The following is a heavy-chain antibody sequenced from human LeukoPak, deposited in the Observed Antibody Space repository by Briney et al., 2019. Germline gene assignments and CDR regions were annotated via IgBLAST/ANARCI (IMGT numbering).Heavy chain of an antibody. V-gene: IGHV3-23*01. CDR3: SNGRTSSGTLQHDY. Sequence: PGGSLRLSCAASGFTFSSYAMHWVRQAPGQGLEWVSAISDNSGNTYYADSVKGRFTISRDNSENTLYLQMNSLRAEDTALYYCSNGRTSSGTLQHDYWGQGTLVTVSS. CDR1: GFTFSSYA. D-gene: IGHD6-19*01. J-gene: IGHJ4*02. CDR2: ISDNSGNT.